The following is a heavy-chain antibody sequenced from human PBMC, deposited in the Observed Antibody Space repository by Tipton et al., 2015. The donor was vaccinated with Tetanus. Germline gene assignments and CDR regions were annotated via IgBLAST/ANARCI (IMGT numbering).Heavy chain of an antibody. Sequence: TLSLTCTVSGGSISDYYWSWIRQPAGKGLEWIGRIYYSGSTYYNPPLKSRVTISVDTSKNQFSLKLSSVTAADTAVYYCARLIVGATTSEYFQHWGQGTLVTVSS. D-gene: IGHD1-26*01. V-gene: IGHV4-59*05. CDR1: GGSISDYY. CDR3: ARLIVGATTSEYFQH. CDR2: IYYSGST. J-gene: IGHJ1*01.